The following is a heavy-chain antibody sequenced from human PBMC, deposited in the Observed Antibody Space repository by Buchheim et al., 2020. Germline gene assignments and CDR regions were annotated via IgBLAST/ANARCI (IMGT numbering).Heavy chain of an antibody. V-gene: IGHV4-30-2*01. CDR2: IYHSGST. D-gene: IGHD4-11*01. Sequence: QLQLQESGSGLVKPSQTLSLTCAVSGGSISSGGYSWSWIRQPPGKGLEWIGYIYHSGSTYYNPSLKSRVTISVDRSKNQFSLKLSSVTAADTAVYYCARGPADYSDYQILGYYGMDVWGQGTT. CDR3: ARGPADYSDYQILGYYGMDV. CDR1: GGSISSGGYS. J-gene: IGHJ6*02.